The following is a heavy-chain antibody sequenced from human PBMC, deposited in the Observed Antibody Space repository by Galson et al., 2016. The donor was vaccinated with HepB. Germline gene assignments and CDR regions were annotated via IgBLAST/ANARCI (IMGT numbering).Heavy chain of an antibody. D-gene: IGHD3-10*01. V-gene: IGHV3-23*01. CDR2: IDDSGDHI. CDR1: GLMYTHYA. J-gene: IGHJ3*01. Sequence: SLRLSCAVSGLMYTHYAMNWVRQAPGKGLEWVSIIDDSGDHIYYAESVKGRFTISRDKATNTLYLQMNSLRAEDTVPYYCARDRGYRALDLWGQGTTVTVSS. CDR3: ARDRGYRALDL.